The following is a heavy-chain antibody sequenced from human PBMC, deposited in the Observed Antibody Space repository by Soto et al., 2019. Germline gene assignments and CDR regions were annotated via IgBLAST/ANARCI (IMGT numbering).Heavy chain of an antibody. CDR2: IYYSVST. V-gene: IGHV4-59*08. J-gene: IGHJ4*02. CDR1: GGSISSYY. CDR3: ARHETLPGDSDY. Sequence: SETLSLTCTVSGGSISSYYWSWIRQPPGKGLEWIGYIYYSVSTNYNPSLKSRVTISVDTSKNQFSLKLSSVTAADTAVYYCARHETLPGDSDYWGQGTLVTVSS. D-gene: IGHD4-17*01.